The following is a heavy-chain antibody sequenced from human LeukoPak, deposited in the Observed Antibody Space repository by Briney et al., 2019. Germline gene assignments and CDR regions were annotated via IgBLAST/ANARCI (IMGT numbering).Heavy chain of an antibody. D-gene: IGHD3-3*01. CDR2: IYYSGST. Sequence: SETLSLTCTVSGGSISSYYWSWIRQPPGKGLEWIGYIYYSGSTNYNPSLKSRVTISVDTSKNQFSLKLSSVTAADTAVYYSARNYDFWSGSGYYYYYMDVWGKGTTVIVSS. CDR3: ARNYDFWSGSGYYYYYMDV. CDR1: GGSISSYY. V-gene: IGHV4-59*01. J-gene: IGHJ6*03.